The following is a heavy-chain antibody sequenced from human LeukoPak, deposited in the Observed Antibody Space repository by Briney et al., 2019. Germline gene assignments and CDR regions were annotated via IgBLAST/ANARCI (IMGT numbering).Heavy chain of an antibody. CDR2: ISSSSSYI. V-gene: IGHV3-21*01. D-gene: IGHD3-22*01. Sequence: GGSLRLSCAAPGFTFSSYSMNWVRQAPGNGLEGVSSISSSSSYIYYTDSVKGRFTISRDNAKNSLYLQMNSLRAEDTAVYYCARPAFSSGYPLIRGYWRRGTLVSVPS. CDR1: GFTFSSYS. J-gene: IGHJ4*02. CDR3: ARPAFSSGYPLIRGY.